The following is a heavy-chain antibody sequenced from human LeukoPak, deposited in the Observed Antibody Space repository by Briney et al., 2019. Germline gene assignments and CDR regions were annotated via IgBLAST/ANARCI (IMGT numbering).Heavy chain of an antibody. Sequence: PSETLSLTCTVSGGSISSSSYYWGWIRQPPGKGLEWIGSIYYSGSTYYNPSLKSRVTISVDTSKNQFSLKLSSVTAADTAVYYCRGFLEWFHDYWGQGTLVTVSS. D-gene: IGHD3-3*01. CDR2: IYYSGST. CDR3: RGFLEWFHDY. CDR1: GGSISSSSYY. V-gene: IGHV4-39*01. J-gene: IGHJ4*02.